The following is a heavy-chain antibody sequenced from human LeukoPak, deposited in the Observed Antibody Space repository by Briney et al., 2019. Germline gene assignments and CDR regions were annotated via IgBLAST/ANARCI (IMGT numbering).Heavy chain of an antibody. CDR2: IKQDGSEK. J-gene: IGHJ6*02. D-gene: IGHD3-22*01. V-gene: IGHV3-7*01. Sequence: GGSLRLSCAASGFTFSSYWMSWVRQAPGKGLEWVANIKQDGSEKYYVDSVKGRFTISRDNAKNSLYLQMNSLRAEDTAVYYCARDQDYYVPYYYCYGMDVWGQGTTVTVSS. CDR1: GFTFSSYW. CDR3: ARDQDYYVPYYYCYGMDV.